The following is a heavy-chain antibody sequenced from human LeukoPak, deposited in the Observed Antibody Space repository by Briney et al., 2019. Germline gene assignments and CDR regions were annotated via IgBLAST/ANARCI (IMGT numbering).Heavy chain of an antibody. D-gene: IGHD6-6*01. CDR1: GGSISSYY. CDR3: ARGGIAARHSTFDY. J-gene: IGHJ4*02. Sequence: SETLSLTCTVSGGSISSYYWSWIRQPAGKGLEWIGRIYTSGSTNYNPSLKSRVTMSVDTSKNQFSLKLSSVTAADTAVYYCARGGIAARHSTFDYWGQGTLVTVSS. V-gene: IGHV4-4*07. CDR2: IYTSGST.